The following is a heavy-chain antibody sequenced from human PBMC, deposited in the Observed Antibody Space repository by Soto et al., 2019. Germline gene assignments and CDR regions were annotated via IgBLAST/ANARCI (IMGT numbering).Heavy chain of an antibody. CDR1: GFTFSSHW. Sequence: EVQLVESGGGLVQPGGSLRLSCAASGFTFSSHWMHWARQAPGKGLVWVSRINSDGSSTRYADSVKGRFTISSDNAKNTVYLQMNSLRAEDTAVYYCARRVAVASTADWYSDLWGRGTLVTVSS. CDR2: INSDGSST. D-gene: IGHD6-19*01. CDR3: ARRVAVASTADWYSDL. J-gene: IGHJ2*01. V-gene: IGHV3-74*01.